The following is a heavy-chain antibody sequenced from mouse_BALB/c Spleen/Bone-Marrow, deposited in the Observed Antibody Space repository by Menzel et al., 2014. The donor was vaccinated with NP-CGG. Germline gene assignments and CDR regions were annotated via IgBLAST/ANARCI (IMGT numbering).Heavy chain of an antibody. J-gene: IGHJ2*01. V-gene: IGHV1S34*01. D-gene: IGHD2-1*01. CDR3: ARDYGNLYYFDY. CDR1: GYSFNGYY. Sequence: LVKTGASVKISCKASGYSFNGYYMHWVKQSHGKSLEWIGYISCYNGATSYNQKFKGKATFTVDTSSSTAYMQVNSLTSEDSAVYDCARDYGNLYYFDYWGQGTTLTVSS. CDR2: ISCYNGAT.